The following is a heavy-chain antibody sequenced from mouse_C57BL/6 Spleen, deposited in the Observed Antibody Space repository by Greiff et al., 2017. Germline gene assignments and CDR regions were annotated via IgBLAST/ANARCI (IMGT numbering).Heavy chain of an antibody. CDR1: GFTFSDYG. CDR3: ARGSTMVTTGFAY. Sequence: EAKLMESGGGLVKPGGSLKLSCAASGFTFSDYGMHWVRQAPEKGLEWVAYISSGSSTIYYADTVKGRFTISRDNAKNTLFLQMTSLRSEDTAMYYCARGSTMVTTGFAYWGQGTLVTVSA. D-gene: IGHD2-2*01. V-gene: IGHV5-17*01. J-gene: IGHJ3*01. CDR2: ISSGSSTI.